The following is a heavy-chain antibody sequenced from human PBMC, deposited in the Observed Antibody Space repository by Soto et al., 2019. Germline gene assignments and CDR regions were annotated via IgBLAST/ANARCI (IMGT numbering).Heavy chain of an antibody. D-gene: IGHD5-18*01. V-gene: IGHV1-3*01. Sequence: QVQLVQSGAEVKKPGASVKVSCKASGYTFTSYAMHWVRQAPGQRLEWMGWINAGNGNTKYSQKFQRRVTITRDTSASTAYMELSSLRSEDTAVYYCARGLNGYSHYFDYWGQGTLVTVSS. J-gene: IGHJ4*02. CDR1: GYTFTSYA. CDR3: ARGLNGYSHYFDY. CDR2: INAGNGNT.